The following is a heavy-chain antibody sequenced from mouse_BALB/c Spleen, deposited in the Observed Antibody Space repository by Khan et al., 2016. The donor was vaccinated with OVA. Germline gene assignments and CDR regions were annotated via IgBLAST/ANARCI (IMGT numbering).Heavy chain of an antibody. Sequence: QVRLQQSGAELAKPGASVKMSCKASGYTFTSYWMHWVKQRPGQGLEWIGYINPSTDYTEYNQKFKDKATLTEDKSSSTAYMQLTSLTSEDSAVYYCTNHGSSSAWFTYWGQGTLVTVSA. J-gene: IGHJ3*01. D-gene: IGHD1-1*01. V-gene: IGHV1-7*01. CDR1: GYTFTSYW. CDR3: TNHGSSSAWFTY. CDR2: INPSTDYT.